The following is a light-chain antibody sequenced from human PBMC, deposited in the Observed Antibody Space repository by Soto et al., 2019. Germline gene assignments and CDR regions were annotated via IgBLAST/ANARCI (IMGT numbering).Light chain of an antibody. CDR1: QSVNYNY. CDR2: RAS. J-gene: IGKJ1*01. Sequence: EIVMTQSPGTLPLSPGERATLSCGASQSVNYNYLAWYQQKPGQAPRLLIYRASSRAAGIPDRFSGSGSRTDFTLTISRLEPEDFAVYYCQQYGSLPGTFGQGTKVDIK. CDR3: QQYGSLPGT. V-gene: IGKV3-20*01.